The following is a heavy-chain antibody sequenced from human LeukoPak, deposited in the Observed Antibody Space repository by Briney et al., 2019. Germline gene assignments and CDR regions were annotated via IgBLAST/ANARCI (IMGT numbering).Heavy chain of an antibody. Sequence: ASVKVSCKASGYTFTSYYMRWVRQAPGQGLEWMGIINPSGGSTSYAQKFQGRVTMTRDTSTSTVYMELSSLRSEDTAVYCCARALELHFDYWGQGTLVTVSS. D-gene: IGHD1-7*01. V-gene: IGHV1-46*01. CDR3: ARALELHFDY. CDR1: GYTFTSYY. J-gene: IGHJ4*02. CDR2: INPSGGST.